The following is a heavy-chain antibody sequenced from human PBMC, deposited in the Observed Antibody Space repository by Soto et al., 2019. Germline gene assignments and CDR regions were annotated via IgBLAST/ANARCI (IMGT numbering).Heavy chain of an antibody. CDR2: INHSGST. CDR1: GGSFSGYY. Sequence: SETLSLTCAVYGGSFSGYYWSWIRQPPGKGLEWIGEINHSGSTNYNPSLKSRVTISVDTSKNQFSLKLSSVTAADTAVYYCARVGYPGITWWARYAFDIWGQGTMVTVSS. J-gene: IGHJ3*02. D-gene: IGHD2-15*01. V-gene: IGHV4-34*01. CDR3: ARVGYPGITWWARYAFDI.